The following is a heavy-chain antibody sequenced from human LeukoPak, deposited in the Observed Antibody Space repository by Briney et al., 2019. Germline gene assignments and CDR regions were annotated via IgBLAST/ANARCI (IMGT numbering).Heavy chain of an antibody. D-gene: IGHD2-15*01. Sequence: ASVKVSCKASGYTFTGYYMHWVRQAPGQGLEWMGWINPNSGGTNYAQKFQGWVTMTRDTSISTAFMELSRLGSDDTAVYYCARGGSSGGYLPNYFDYWGQGTLVTVSS. V-gene: IGHV1-2*04. CDR2: INPNSGGT. J-gene: IGHJ4*02. CDR1: GYTFTGYY. CDR3: ARGGSSGGYLPNYFDY.